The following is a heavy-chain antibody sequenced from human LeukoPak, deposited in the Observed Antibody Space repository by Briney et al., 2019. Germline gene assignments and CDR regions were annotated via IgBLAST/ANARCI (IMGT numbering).Heavy chain of an antibody. CDR3: ARDRYYGSGAKIFDY. V-gene: IGHV3-48*03. CDR1: GFTFSSYE. J-gene: IGHJ4*02. CDR2: ISSSGSTI. Sequence: GGSLRLSCAASGFTFSSYEMHWVRQAPGKGLEWVSYISSSGSTIYYADSVKGRFTISRDNAKNSLYLQMNSLRAEDTAVYYCARDRYYGSGAKIFDYWGQGTLVTVSS. D-gene: IGHD3-10*01.